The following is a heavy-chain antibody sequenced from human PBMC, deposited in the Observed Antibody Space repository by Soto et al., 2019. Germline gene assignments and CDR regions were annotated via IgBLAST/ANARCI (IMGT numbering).Heavy chain of an antibody. D-gene: IGHD2-15*01. V-gene: IGHV4-34*01. CDR3: HVYCSGGSCRRGYYYYMDV. CDR1: GGSFSGYY. Sequence: SETLSLTCAVYGGSFSGYYWSWIRQPPGKGLEWIGEINHSGSTNYNPSLKSRVTISVDTSKNQFSLKLSSVTAADTAVYYCHVYCSGGSCRRGYYYYMDVWGKGTTVTVSS. CDR2: INHSGST. J-gene: IGHJ6*03.